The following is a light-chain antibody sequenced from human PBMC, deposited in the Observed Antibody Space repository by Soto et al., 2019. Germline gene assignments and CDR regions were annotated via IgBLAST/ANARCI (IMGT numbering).Light chain of an antibody. CDR1: QSVFWTTYSENH. J-gene: IGKJ3*01. V-gene: IGKV4-1*01. Sequence: DIVMTQSPDSLAVSLGERATINCKSSQSVFWTTYSENHLAWYQQKPGQPPKLIISWASTRESGVPDRFSGSGSGTDFTLTISTLQAEDVAVYYCHQYYSAPFTFGPGTRVDIK. CDR3: HQYYSAPFT. CDR2: WAS.